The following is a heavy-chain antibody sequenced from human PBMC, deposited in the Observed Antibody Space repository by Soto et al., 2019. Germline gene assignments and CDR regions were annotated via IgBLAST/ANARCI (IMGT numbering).Heavy chain of an antibody. Sequence: QVQLVESGGGVVQPGRSLRLSCAASGFTFSSYAMHWVRQAPGKGLEWVAVISYDGSNKYYADSVKGRFTISRDNSKNTLYLQMNSLRAEDTAVYYCARDAYPVLYENWFDPWGQGTLVTVSS. D-gene: IGHD2-8*02. CDR3: ARDAYPVLYENWFDP. V-gene: IGHV3-30-3*01. J-gene: IGHJ5*02. CDR1: GFTFSSYA. CDR2: ISYDGSNK.